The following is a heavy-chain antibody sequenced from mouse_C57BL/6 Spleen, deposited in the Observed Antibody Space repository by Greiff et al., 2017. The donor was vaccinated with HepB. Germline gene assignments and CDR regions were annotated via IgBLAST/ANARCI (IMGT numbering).Heavy chain of an antibody. Sequence: EVNLVESGGGLVKPGGSLKLSCAASGFTFSSYAMSWVRQTPEKRLEWVATISDGGSYTYYPDNVKGRFTISRDNAKNNLYLQMSHLKSEDTAMYYCSREDGGFAYWGQGTLVTVSA. CDR3: SREDGGFAY. CDR1: GFTFSSYA. CDR2: ISDGGSYT. V-gene: IGHV5-4*01. J-gene: IGHJ3*01.